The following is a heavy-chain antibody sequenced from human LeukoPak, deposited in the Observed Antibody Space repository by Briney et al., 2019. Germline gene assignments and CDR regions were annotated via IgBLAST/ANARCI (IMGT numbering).Heavy chain of an antibody. CDR2: IKHDGSKK. CDR3: ARDRGGYDILSWDY. V-gene: IGHV3-7*01. J-gene: IGHJ4*02. Sequence: GGSLRLSCAASGFIFSSYGMHWVRQAPGKGLEWVANIKHDGSKKYYVDSVKGRFTISRDNAKNSLYLQMNSLRAEDTAVHYCARDRGGYDILSWDYWGQGTLVTVSS. D-gene: IGHD3-9*01. CDR1: GFIFSSYG.